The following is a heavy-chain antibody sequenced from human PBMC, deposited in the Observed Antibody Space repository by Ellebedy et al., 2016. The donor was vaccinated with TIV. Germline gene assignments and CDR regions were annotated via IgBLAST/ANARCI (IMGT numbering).Heavy chain of an antibody. CDR2: INPSGGGT. CDR3: ARDITYYYDSSGYWGFDS. D-gene: IGHD3-22*01. Sequence: AVSVKVSCKASGYTFSNNYMHWPRLAPGQGLEWMGVINPSGGGTSYAQRFQGRVTMTRDTSTSTVYMDLNSLRSEDTALYYCARDITYYYDSSGYWGFDSWGQGTLVTVSS. V-gene: IGHV1-46*01. CDR1: GYTFSNNY. J-gene: IGHJ4*02.